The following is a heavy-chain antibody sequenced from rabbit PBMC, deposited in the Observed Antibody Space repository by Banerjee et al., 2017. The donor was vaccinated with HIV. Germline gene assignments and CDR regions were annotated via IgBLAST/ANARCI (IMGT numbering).Heavy chain of an antibody. V-gene: IGHV1S40*01. Sequence: QSLVESGGGLLKPAGSLTLPCTASGFSFNNNYVMCWVRQAPGKGLEWIACINSNSGNTVYSSWAKAPFTTSKTPTTTVTLQMTSLSASETAYYFGVRENYAAYADLNLWGPGTLVTVS. J-gene: IGHJ4*01. D-gene: IGHD2-1*01. CDR3: VRENYAAYADLNL. CDR1: GFSFNNNYV. CDR2: INSNSGNT.